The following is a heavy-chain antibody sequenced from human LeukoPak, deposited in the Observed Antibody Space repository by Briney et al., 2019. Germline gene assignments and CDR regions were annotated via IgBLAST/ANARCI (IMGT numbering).Heavy chain of an antibody. CDR3: ARVGREQWLIDY. J-gene: IGHJ4*02. CDR1: GFTFSSYW. CDR2: IKHDGTEK. Sequence: GGSVRLSCAASGFTFSSYWMSWVRQAPGKGLEWVANIKHDGTEKYYVDSVKGRFTISRDNAKNSLHLQMNSLRAEDTAVYYCARVGREQWLIDYWGQGTLATVSS. D-gene: IGHD6-19*01. V-gene: IGHV3-7*01.